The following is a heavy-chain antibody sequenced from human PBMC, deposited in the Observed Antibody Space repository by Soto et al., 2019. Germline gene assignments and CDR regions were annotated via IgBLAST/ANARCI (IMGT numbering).Heavy chain of an antibody. Sequence: EVQLVESGGGVVQPGGSLRLSCAASGFTFSDHWMHWVRQVPGKGLVWVARINSDGSTTTYADSVKGRFTISRANARNTLYLQMGSLRAGDTALYYCARAYSSGPDYWGQGTLVTVSS. V-gene: IGHV3-74*01. CDR2: INSDGSTT. J-gene: IGHJ4*02. D-gene: IGHD6-19*01. CDR3: ARAYSSGPDY. CDR1: GFTFSDHW.